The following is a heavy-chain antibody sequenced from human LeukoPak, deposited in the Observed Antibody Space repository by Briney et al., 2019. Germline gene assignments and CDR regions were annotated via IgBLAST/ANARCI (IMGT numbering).Heavy chain of an antibody. CDR2: ISGSGGST. D-gene: IGHD6-13*01. CDR1: GFTFSSYA. Sequence: GGSLRLSCTASGFTFSSYAMSWVRQAPGEGLEWVSVISGSGGSTYYADSVKGRFTISRDNSKNTLYLQMNSLRAEDTAVYYCAKGSYSSSWAWGQGTLVTVSS. J-gene: IGHJ5*02. CDR3: AKGSYSSSWA. V-gene: IGHV3-23*01.